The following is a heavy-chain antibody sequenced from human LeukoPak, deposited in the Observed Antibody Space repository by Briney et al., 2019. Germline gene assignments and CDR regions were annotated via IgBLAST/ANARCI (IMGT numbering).Heavy chain of an antibody. D-gene: IGHD6-19*01. J-gene: IGHJ5*02. CDR3: ARRVGWYPLGWFDP. CDR2: IYHSGST. Sequence: LRLSCAASGFTFSSYAMHWVRQPPGKGLEWIGEIYHSGSTYYNPSLKSRVTISVDTSKNQFSLKLSSVTAADTAVYYCARRVGWYPLGWFDPWGQGTLVTVSS. CDR1: GFTFSSYA. V-gene: IGHV4-34*01.